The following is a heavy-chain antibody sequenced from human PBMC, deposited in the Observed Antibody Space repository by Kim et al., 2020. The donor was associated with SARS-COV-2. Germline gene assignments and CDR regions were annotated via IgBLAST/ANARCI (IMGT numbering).Heavy chain of an antibody. CDR3: ARQLGGVVPAAKRNWFDH. V-gene: IGHV4-59*08. J-gene: IGHJ5*02. Sequence: SETLSLTCTVSGGSISSYYWSWIRQPPGKGLEWIGYIYYSGSTNYNPSLKSRVTISVDTSKNQFSLKLSSVTAADTAVYYCARQLGGVVPAAKRNWFDHWGQGTLVTVSS. CDR1: GGSISSYY. D-gene: IGHD2-2*01. CDR2: IYYSGST.